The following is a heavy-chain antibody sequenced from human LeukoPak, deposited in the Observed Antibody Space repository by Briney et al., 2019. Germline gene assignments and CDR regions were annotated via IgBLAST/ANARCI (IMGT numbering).Heavy chain of an antibody. CDR2: ISYDGSNK. J-gene: IGHJ4*02. V-gene: IGHV3-30*04. Sequence: PGGSLRLSCAASGFTFSSYAMHWVRQAPGKGLEWVAVISYDGSNKYYADSVKGRFTISRDNSKNTLYLQMNSLRAEDTAVYYCARGSTGFIAVAGTYFLPPLPSQAYYFDYWGQGTLVTVSS. D-gene: IGHD6-19*01. CDR3: ARGSTGFIAVAGTYFLPPLPSQAYYFDY. CDR1: GFTFSSYA.